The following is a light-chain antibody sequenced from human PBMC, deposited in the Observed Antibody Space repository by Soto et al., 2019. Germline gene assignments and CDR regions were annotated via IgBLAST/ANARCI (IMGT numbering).Light chain of an antibody. Sequence: DIVLTPTPDSLAVPMGASATIKCKSSQSVLYSSNNKNYLAWYQQKPGKPPKLLIYWASTRESGVPDRFSGSGSGTDFTLTISSLQAEDVAVYYCQQDYSTPLTFGGGTKVDI. V-gene: IGKV4-1*01. CDR1: QSVLYSSNNKNY. J-gene: IGKJ4*01. CDR3: QQDYSTPLT. CDR2: WAS.